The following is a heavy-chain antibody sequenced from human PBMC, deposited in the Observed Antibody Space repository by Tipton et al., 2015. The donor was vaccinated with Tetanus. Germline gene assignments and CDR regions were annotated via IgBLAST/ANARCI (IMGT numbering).Heavy chain of an antibody. Sequence: LRLSCAVSGTSVRGSSHDWTWIRQPPGKGLEWVGYVYHSGLTNYTPSLKSRLSMSIDKSKNQFSLKLNSVTAADTAVYYCARANNDYPKKGAHDYWGQGILVIVSS. J-gene: IGHJ4*02. V-gene: IGHV4-61*01. CDR1: GTSVRGSSHD. CDR2: VYHSGLT. D-gene: IGHD5-12*01. CDR3: ARANNDYPKKGAHDY.